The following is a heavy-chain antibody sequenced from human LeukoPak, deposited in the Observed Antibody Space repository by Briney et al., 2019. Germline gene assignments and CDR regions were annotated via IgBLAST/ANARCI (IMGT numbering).Heavy chain of an antibody. J-gene: IGHJ1*01. CDR2: IIPIFGTA. D-gene: IGHD3-22*01. CDR1: GGTFSSYA. CDR3: ASGHYYDSTLFQH. V-gene: IGHV1-69*06. Sequence: SVKVSCKASGGTFSSYAISWVRQAPGQRLEWMGGIIPIFGTANYAQKFQGRVTITADKSTSTAYMELSSLRSEDTAVYYCASGHYYDSTLFQHWGQGTLVTVSS.